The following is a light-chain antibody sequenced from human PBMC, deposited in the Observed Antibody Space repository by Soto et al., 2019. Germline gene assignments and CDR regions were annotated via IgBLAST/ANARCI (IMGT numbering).Light chain of an antibody. J-gene: IGLJ2*01. V-gene: IGLV2-8*01. CDR2: EVS. CDR1: SSYVGGYNY. Sequence: QSVLTQPPSASGSPGQSVTSSCTGTSSYVGGYNYVSWYQQHPGKAPKLMIYEVSKRPSGVPDRFSGSKSGNTASLTVSGLQAEDEADYYCSSYAGSNSVVFGGGTQLTVL. CDR3: SSYAGSNSVV.